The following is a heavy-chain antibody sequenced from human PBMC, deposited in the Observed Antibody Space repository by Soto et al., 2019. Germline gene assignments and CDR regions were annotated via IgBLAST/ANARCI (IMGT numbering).Heavy chain of an antibody. CDR1: GGSISSSNW. CDR3: ARVVGGYYYGMDV. J-gene: IGHJ6*02. Sequence: QVQLQESGPGLVKPSGTLSLTCAVSGGSISSSNWWSWVRQPPGKGLEWIGEIYHSGSTNYNPSLKSRVTISVDTSKNQFSRKLSSVTAADPAVYYCARVVGGYYYGMDVWGQGTTVTVSS. CDR2: IYHSGST. V-gene: IGHV4-4*02. D-gene: IGHD2-2*01.